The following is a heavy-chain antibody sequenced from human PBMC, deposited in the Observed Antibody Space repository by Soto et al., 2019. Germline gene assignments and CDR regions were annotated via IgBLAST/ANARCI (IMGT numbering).Heavy chain of an antibody. J-gene: IGHJ5*02. CDR3: AKDPSIVGATNWFDP. V-gene: IGHV3-23*01. CDR1: GFIFRSYA. Sequence: GGSLRLSCAASGFIFRSYAISWVLQAPGKGLEWVSAISGSGGSTYYADPVKGRFTISRDNSKNTLYLQMNSLRAEDTAVYYCAKDPSIVGATNWFDPWGQGTLVTVYS. D-gene: IGHD1-26*01. CDR2: ISGSGGST.